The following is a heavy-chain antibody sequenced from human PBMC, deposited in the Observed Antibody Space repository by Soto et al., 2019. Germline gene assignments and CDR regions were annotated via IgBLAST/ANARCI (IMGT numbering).Heavy chain of an antibody. Sequence: GGSLRLSCAASGFTFDDYTMHWVRQAPGKGLEWVSLISWDGGNTYYADSVKGRFTISRDNSKNSLYLQMNSLRTEDTALYYCAKDLELGDDYGDYLDYWGQGTLVTVSS. CDR3: AKDLELGDDYGDYLDY. CDR2: ISWDGGNT. J-gene: IGHJ4*02. D-gene: IGHD4-17*01. CDR1: GFTFDDYT. V-gene: IGHV3-43*01.